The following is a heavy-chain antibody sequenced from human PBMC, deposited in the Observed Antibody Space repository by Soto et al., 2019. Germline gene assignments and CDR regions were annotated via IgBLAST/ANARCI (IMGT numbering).Heavy chain of an antibody. CDR2: INPTSGGT. Sequence: ASVKVSCKTSGYTFAAYYIHWIRQAPGQGLERMGWINPTSGGTVYAQNFQDRVTMTRDTSISTAYMELRRLNSDDTAVYYCARDPDYGDYWGYFFDSWGQGTPVTDSS. CDR1: GYTFAAYY. J-gene: IGHJ4*02. D-gene: IGHD4-17*01. CDR3: ARDPDYGDYWGYFFDS. V-gene: IGHV1-2*02.